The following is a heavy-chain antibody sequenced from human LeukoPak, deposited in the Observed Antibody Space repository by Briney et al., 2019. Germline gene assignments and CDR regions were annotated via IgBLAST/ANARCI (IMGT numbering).Heavy chain of an antibody. CDR1: GGSFSGYY. Sequence: SETLSLTCAVYGGSFSGYYWSWIRQPPGKGLEWIGEINHSGSTNYNPSPKSRVTISVDTSKNQFSLKLSSVTAADTAVYYCARVAGYYGSGSYNTWGQGTLVTVSS. V-gene: IGHV4-34*01. CDR2: INHSGST. D-gene: IGHD3-10*01. J-gene: IGHJ5*02. CDR3: ARVAGYYGSGSYNT.